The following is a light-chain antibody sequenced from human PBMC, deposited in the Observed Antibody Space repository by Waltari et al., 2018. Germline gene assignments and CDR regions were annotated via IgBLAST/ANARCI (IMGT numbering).Light chain of an antibody. CDR1: QSVSNN. CDR3: HQYNNGPPYN. V-gene: IGKV3-15*01. J-gene: IGKJ2*01. CDR2: GAS. Sequence: EIVMTQSPATLSVSPGERATLSCRASQSVSNNLAWYQQKPGQAPRLLIYGASTRATGIPARFSGSGSGTEFTLTISSLQSEDFAVYYCHQYNNGPPYNFGQGTKLEI.